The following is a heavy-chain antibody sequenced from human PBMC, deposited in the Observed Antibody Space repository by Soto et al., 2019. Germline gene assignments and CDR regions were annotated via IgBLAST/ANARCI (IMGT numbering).Heavy chain of an antibody. D-gene: IGHD3-9*01. V-gene: IGHV1-46*01. CDR2: INPSGGST. J-gene: IGHJ4*02. CDR1: GYTFTSFY. Sequence: ASVKVSCKGSGYTFTSFYIHWVRQAPGHGLEWLGIINPSGGSTTYAQNLQDRVRMTRDKSTNTVYMELSSLRPEDTALYYCARGYDILTAYYALDYWGQGPPVTGS. CDR3: ARGYDILTAYYALDY.